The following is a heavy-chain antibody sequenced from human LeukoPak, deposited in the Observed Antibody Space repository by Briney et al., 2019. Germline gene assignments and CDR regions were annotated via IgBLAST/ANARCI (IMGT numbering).Heavy chain of an antibody. D-gene: IGHD3-3*02. V-gene: IGHV3-7*01. CDR3: VRTSRSISSDY. CDR1: GFIFSNYW. Sequence: GGSLRLSCEASGFIFSNYWMSWVRQAPGKGLERVANIKQDGSVKNYVDSMEGRFIISRDNAKNLLYLQMNSLGAEDTAVYYCVRTSRSISSDYWGQGTQVTVSS. CDR2: IKQDGSVK. J-gene: IGHJ4*02.